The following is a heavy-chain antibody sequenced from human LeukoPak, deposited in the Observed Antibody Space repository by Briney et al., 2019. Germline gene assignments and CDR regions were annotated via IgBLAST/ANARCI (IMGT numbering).Heavy chain of an antibody. Sequence: GGSLRLSCAASGFTFSSYGMHWVRQAPGKGLEWVAVIWYDGSNKYYADSVKGRFTISRDNSKNTPYLQMNSLGTEDTAVYYCASGSRFDYWGQGTLVTVSS. CDR3: ASGSRFDY. D-gene: IGHD5/OR15-5a*01. CDR1: GFTFSSYG. J-gene: IGHJ4*02. CDR2: IWYDGSNK. V-gene: IGHV3-33*01.